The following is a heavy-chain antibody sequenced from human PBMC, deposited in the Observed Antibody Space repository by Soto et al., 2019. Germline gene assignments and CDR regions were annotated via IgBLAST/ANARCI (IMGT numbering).Heavy chain of an antibody. CDR3: ASGDGSSGYYYSLDY. D-gene: IGHD3-22*01. J-gene: IGHJ4*02. Sequence: GASVKVSCKASGYTFTSYGISWVRQAPGQGLEWMGWISAYNGNTNYAQKLQGRVTMTTDTSTSTAYMELRSLRSDDTAVYYCASGDGSSGYYYSLDYWGQGTLVTSPQ. V-gene: IGHV1-18*01. CDR1: GYTFTSYG. CDR2: ISAYNGNT.